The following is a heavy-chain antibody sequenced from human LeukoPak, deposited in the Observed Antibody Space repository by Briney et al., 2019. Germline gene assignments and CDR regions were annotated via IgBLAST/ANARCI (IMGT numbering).Heavy chain of an antibody. CDR3: ATVPPYTVTNSAFDY. CDR2: FDPEDGET. V-gene: IGHV1-24*01. Sequence: GASVKVSCKVPGYTLTELSMHWVRQAPGKGLEWMGGFDPEDGETIYAQKFQGRVTMTEDASTDTAYMELSSLRSEDTAVYYCATVPPYTVTNSAFDYWGQGTLVTVSS. J-gene: IGHJ4*02. CDR1: GYTLTELS. D-gene: IGHD4-17*01.